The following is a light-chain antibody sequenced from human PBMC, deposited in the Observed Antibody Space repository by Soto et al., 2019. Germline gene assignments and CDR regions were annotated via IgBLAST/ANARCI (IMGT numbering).Light chain of an antibody. J-gene: IGLJ3*02. CDR1: SSNIGSNY. V-gene: IGLV1-47*01. CDR3: AAWDDSLSDQWV. CDR2: RNN. Sequence: QSVLTQPHSASGTPGQRVTISCSGSSSNIGSNYVYWYQQLPGTAPKLLIYRNNQRPSGVPDRFSGSKSGTSASLAISGLRSEDEADYYCAAWDDSLSDQWVFGGGTKLTVL.